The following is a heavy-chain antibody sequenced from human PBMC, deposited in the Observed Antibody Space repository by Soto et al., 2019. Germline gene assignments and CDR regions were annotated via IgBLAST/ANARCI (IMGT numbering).Heavy chain of an antibody. J-gene: IGHJ6*02. CDR2: IYYSGST. V-gene: IGHV4-31*03. CDR1: GGSISSGGYY. CDR3: ARYRALGPYGGSIYYYYYGMDV. D-gene: IGHD2-2*01. Sequence: SETLSLTCTVSGGSISSGGYYWSWIRQHPGKGLEWIGYIYYSGSTYYNPSLKSRVTISVDTSKNQFSLKLSSVTAADTAVYYCARYRALGPYGGSIYYYYYGMDVWGQGTTVT.